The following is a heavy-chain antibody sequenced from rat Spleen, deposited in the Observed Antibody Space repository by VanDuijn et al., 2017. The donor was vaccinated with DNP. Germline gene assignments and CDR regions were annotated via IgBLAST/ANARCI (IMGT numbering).Heavy chain of an antibody. Sequence: EVKLVESGGGLVQPGRSLKLSCAASGFIFSNYWMTWIRQTPTKGLEWVASISPSGGSTYYRDSVKGRFTISRDNAKSTLYLQMDSLRSEDTATYYCATGLGDYWGQGVMVTVSS. J-gene: IGHJ2*01. CDR2: ISPSGGST. V-gene: IGHV5-19*01. CDR1: GFIFSNYW. D-gene: IGHD5-1*01. CDR3: ATGLGDY.